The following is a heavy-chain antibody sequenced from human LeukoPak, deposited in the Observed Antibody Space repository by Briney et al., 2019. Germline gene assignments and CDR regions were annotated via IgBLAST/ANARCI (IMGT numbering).Heavy chain of an antibody. Sequence: ASVTVSCKASGYTFTSYDINWVRQAPGQGLEWMGWMNPNSGNTGYEQKFQGRVTMTRNTSISTAYMELSSLRSEDASVYYCARGLGRTAMVTRGEVRFDYWGQGTLVTVSS. CDR2: MNPNSGNT. V-gene: IGHV1-8*01. CDR1: GYTFTSYD. D-gene: IGHD5-18*01. J-gene: IGHJ4*02. CDR3: ARGLGRTAMVTRGEVRFDY.